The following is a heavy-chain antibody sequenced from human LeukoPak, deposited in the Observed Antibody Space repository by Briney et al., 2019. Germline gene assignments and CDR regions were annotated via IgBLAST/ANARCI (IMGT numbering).Heavy chain of an antibody. D-gene: IGHD3-16*02. Sequence: GGPLRLSCAASGFTFDDYAMHWVRQAPGKGLEWVSGISWSSGSIGYADSVKGRFTISRDNAKNSLYLQMNSLRAEDTALYYCAKDRADYVWGSYRPYYFDYWGQGTLATVSS. CDR2: ISWSSGSI. CDR1: GFTFDDYA. V-gene: IGHV3-9*01. J-gene: IGHJ4*02. CDR3: AKDRADYVWGSYRPYYFDY.